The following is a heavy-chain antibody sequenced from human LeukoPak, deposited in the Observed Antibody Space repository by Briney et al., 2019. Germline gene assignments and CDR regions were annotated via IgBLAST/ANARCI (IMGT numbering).Heavy chain of an antibody. CDR3: ARGPRVAARRFDY. CDR1: GGSISSYY. D-gene: IGHD6-6*01. J-gene: IGHJ4*02. V-gene: IGHV4-59*12. Sequence: PSETLSLTCTVSGGSISSYYWSWIRQPPGKGLEWIGYIYYSGSTNYNPSLKSRVTISVDTSKNQFSLKLSSVTAADTAVYYCARGPRVAARRFDYWGQGTLVTVSS. CDR2: IYYSGST.